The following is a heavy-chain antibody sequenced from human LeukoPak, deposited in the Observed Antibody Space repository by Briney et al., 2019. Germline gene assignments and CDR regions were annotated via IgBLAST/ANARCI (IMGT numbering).Heavy chain of an antibody. V-gene: IGHV7-4-1*02. CDR1: GYTFTSYA. CDR2: INTNTGNP. CDR3: ARGGVLWFGELLSPADY. J-gene: IGHJ4*02. Sequence: ASVKVSCKASGYTFTSYAMNWVRQAPGQGLEWMGWINTNTGNPTYAQGFTGRFVFSLDTSVSTAYLQISSLKAEDTAVYYCARGGVLWFGELLSPADYWGQGTLVTVSS. D-gene: IGHD3-10*01.